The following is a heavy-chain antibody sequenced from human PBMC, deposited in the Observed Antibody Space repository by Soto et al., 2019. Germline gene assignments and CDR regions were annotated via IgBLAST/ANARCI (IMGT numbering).Heavy chain of an antibody. CDR3: TTDWSEQWLERTEFDY. D-gene: IGHD6-19*01. CDR1: GFTFSNAW. Sequence: GGSLRLSCAASGFTFSNAWMSWVRQAPGKGLEWVGRIKSKTDGGTTDYAAPVKGRFTISRDDSKNTLYLQMNSLKTEDTAVYYCTTDWSEQWLERTEFDYWGQGTLVTVSS. CDR2: IKSKTDGGTT. V-gene: IGHV3-15*01. J-gene: IGHJ4*02.